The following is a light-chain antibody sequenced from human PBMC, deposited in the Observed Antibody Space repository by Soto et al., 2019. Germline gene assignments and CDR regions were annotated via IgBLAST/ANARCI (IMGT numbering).Light chain of an antibody. J-gene: IGLJ2*01. CDR1: SSDVGGYNY. Sequence: QSALTQPASVSGSPGQSITISCTGTSSDVGGYNYVSWYQQHPGKAPKLMIFDVSYRPSGVSDRFSGSKSGNTASLTISGLQDEDEADYYCTSYTSSSTLEVFGGGTKVTVL. CDR3: TSYTSSSTLEV. CDR2: DVS. V-gene: IGLV2-14*01.